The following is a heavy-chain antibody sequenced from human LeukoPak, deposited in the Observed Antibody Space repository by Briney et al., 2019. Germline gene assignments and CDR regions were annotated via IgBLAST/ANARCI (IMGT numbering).Heavy chain of an antibody. V-gene: IGHV1-2*02. CDR1: GYTFTGYY. J-gene: IGHJ6*02. D-gene: IGHD6-19*01. CDR2: INPNSGGT. Sequence: ASVKVSCKASGYTFTGYYMHLVRQAPGQGLEWMVWINPNSGGTNYAQKFQGRVTMTRDTSISTAYMELSRLRSDDTAVYYCARDLRIAVAGDYYYYGMDVWGQGTTVTVSS. CDR3: ARDLRIAVAGDYYYYGMDV.